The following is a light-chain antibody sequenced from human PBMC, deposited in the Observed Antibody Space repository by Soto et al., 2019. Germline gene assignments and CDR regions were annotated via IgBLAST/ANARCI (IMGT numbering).Light chain of an antibody. V-gene: IGKV1-9*01. CDR1: QGISSF. Sequence: DSQLTRAPSFLCASAGDIVSITGRASQGISSFLAWYQQKPGRAPKLLIYAASTLQSGVPSRFSGSGSGTEFTLTITRLKPADFATYSCQQLNFLPINLGQGTQLEIK. CDR3: QQLNFLPIN. CDR2: AAS. J-gene: IGKJ5*01.